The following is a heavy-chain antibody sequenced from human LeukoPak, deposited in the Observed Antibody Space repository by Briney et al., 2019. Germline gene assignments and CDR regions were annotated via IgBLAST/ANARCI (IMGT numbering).Heavy chain of an antibody. D-gene: IGHD7-27*01. Sequence: SETLSLTCTVSGGSISSSSYYWGWIRQPPGKGLEWIGSIYYSGSTYYNPSLKSRVTISVDTSKNQFSLKLSSVTAADTAVYYCARRGAWGTGSNWFDPWGQRTLVTVSS. CDR3: ARRGAWGTGSNWFDP. CDR2: IYYSGST. CDR1: GGSISSSSYY. V-gene: IGHV4-39*01. J-gene: IGHJ5*02.